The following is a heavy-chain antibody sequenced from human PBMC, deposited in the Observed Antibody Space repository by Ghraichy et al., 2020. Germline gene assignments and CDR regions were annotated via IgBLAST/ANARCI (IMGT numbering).Heavy chain of an antibody. J-gene: IGHJ6*02. V-gene: IGHV4-34*01. CDR2: INHSGST. CDR3: ARGHVGSYVFYYYYGMDV. CDR1: GGSFSGYY. D-gene: IGHD1-26*01. Sequence: SETLSLTCAVYGGSFSGYYWSWIRQPPGKGLEWIGEINHSGSTNYSPSLKSRVTISEDTSKNQFSLKLNSVTAADTAVYYCARGHVGSYVFYYYYGMDVWGRGTPVTVS.